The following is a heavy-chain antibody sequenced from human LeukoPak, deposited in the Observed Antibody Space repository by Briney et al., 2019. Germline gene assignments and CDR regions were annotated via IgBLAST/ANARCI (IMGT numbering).Heavy chain of an antibody. D-gene: IGHD6-19*01. CDR1: SGSTSGYY. CDR2: VYVQNSEYT. J-gene: IGHJ4*02. CDR3: ARNWGSGGSYLFDF. V-gene: IGHV4-59*08. Sequence: PSETVPLPCTVSSGSTSGYYWSWVRQPPGKGLEWIGYVYVQNSEYTSYNPSLKSLVSISFDTSNKQFSLSLTAVTAADTAVYYCARNWGSGGSYLFDFWGQGTLVTVSS.